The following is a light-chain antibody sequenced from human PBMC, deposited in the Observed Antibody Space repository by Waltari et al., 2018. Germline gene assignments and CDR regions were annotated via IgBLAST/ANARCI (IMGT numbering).Light chain of an antibody. CDR1: QNIKIW. CDR3: QQDDTYPWT. V-gene: IGKV1-5*03. J-gene: IGKJ1*01. CDR2: KAS. Sequence: DIQMTQSPSTLSASVGDRVTITWRASQNIKIWLTWYQQKPGKAPNLLIYKASSLQSWDPSSFGGSGSGTEVALTINSLQPDDFATYYCQQDDTYPWTVGHGTKVEIK.